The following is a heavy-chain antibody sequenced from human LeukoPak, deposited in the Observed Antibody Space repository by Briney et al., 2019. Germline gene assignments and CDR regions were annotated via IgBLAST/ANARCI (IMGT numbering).Heavy chain of an antibody. CDR1: GFTFSNYW. CDR2: INQDGSEE. V-gene: IGHV3-7*01. J-gene: IGHJ4*02. Sequence: GGSLRLSCAAPGFTFSNYWMSWVRQAPGKGLEWVAHINQDGSEEHYMDSVKARFIISRDNAKYSLSLQMDSLRAEDTALYYCVRDGGVSGYDLLDYWGQGTLVTVSS. CDR3: VRDGGVSGYDLLDY. D-gene: IGHD5-12*01.